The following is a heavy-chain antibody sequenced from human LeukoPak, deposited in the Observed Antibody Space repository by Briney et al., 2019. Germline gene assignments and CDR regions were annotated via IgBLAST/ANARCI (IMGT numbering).Heavy chain of an antibody. Sequence: GESLRLSCAASGFTFKKYWMNWVRQVPGKGLECLGNIKEDGSETYYADSVKGRFTISRDNPKNLLFLQINSLRVEDTAVYYCARRVTASMIVVVRGPGRFDPWGQGTLVTVSS. CDR1: GFTFKKYW. J-gene: IGHJ5*02. CDR2: IKEDGSET. CDR3: ARRVTASMIVVVRGPGRFDP. D-gene: IGHD3-22*01. V-gene: IGHV3-7*01.